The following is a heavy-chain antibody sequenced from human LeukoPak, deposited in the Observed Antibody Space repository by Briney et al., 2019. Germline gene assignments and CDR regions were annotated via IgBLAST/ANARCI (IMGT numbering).Heavy chain of an antibody. CDR3: AGSGVVDTAMPYFDY. D-gene: IGHD5-18*01. Sequence: SETLSLTCAVYGGSFSGYYWSWIRQPPGKGLEWIGEINHSGSTNYNPSLKSRVTISVDTSKNQFSLKLSSVTAADTAVYYCAGSGVVDTAMPYFDYWGQGTLVTVSS. CDR2: INHSGST. J-gene: IGHJ4*02. V-gene: IGHV4-34*01. CDR1: GGSFSGYY.